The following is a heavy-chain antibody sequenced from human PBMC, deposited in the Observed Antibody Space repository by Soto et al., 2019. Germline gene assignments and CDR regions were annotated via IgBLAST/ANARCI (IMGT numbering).Heavy chain of an antibody. D-gene: IGHD3-10*01. Sequence: QITXXXXGPTXXXXXXTLTLTCSFSGFSLSTTGVGVGWIRQSPGKALEWLAIIYWDNDKRYSPSLKSRVTITKDTSKNQVVLTVTNMDPVDTGTYYCARSLWFGELHWGQGALVTVSS. CDR3: ARSLWFGELH. CDR1: GFSLSTTGVG. V-gene: IGHV2-5*02. CDR2: IYWDNDK. J-gene: IGHJ4*02.